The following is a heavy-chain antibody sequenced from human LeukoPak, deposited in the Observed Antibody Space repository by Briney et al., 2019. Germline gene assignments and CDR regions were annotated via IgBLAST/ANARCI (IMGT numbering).Heavy chain of an antibody. CDR2: IRYDGTKK. D-gene: IGHD3-10*01. CDR3: VKHWQLWFAPGDYFDF. CDR1: GFTFSSYS. J-gene: IGHJ4*02. Sequence: GGSLRLSCAASGFTFSSYSMNWVRQAPGKGLEWVAFIRYDGTKKYYADSVKGRFTISRDNSNNTVSLQMNSLRSEDTAVYYCVKHWQLWFAPGDYFDFWGQGTLVTVSS. V-gene: IGHV3-30*02.